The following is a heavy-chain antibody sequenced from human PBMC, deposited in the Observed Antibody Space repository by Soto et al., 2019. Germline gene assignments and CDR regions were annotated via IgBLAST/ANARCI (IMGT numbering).Heavy chain of an antibody. V-gene: IGHV1-69*15. D-gene: IGHD3-3*02. CDR1: GGTFSNYA. J-gene: IGHJ5*02. Sequence: QVQLVQSGAEVKKPGSSVKVSCKASGGTFSNYAITWVRQAPGQGLEWLGMIIPIFGSANYAQKFQGRVPMTAEEIRSTAYMVLSSLRSNDTAVYYCATVGGRDSFFGNRFDPWGQGTLVTVSS. CDR3: ATVGGRDSFFGNRFDP. CDR2: IIPIFGSA.